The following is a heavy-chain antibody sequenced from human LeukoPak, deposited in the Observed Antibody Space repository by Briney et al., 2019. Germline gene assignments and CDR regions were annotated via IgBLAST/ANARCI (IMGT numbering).Heavy chain of an antibody. CDR1: GFTFGSYA. J-gene: IGHJ4*02. Sequence: GGSLRLSCAASGFTFGSYAMSWVRQAPGWGLEWLSGISGTGGSTNYADSVKGRFTISRDNSKNTLYLQMNSLRADDTAVYYCAKDRVYGSGSYEDDWGQGTLVTVSS. CDR2: ISGTGGST. CDR3: AKDRVYGSGSYEDD. V-gene: IGHV3-23*01. D-gene: IGHD3-10*01.